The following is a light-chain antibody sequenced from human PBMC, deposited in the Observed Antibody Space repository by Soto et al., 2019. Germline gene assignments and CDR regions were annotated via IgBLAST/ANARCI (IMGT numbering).Light chain of an antibody. CDR3: SSYASSSSPSVV. V-gene: IGLV2-14*01. CDR1: SSDVGGYNY. Sequence: QSVLTQPASVSGSPGQSITISCTGTSSDVGGYNYVSWYQQHPGMAPKLMIYAVSNRPSGVSNRFSGSKSGNTASVTISGLEAEDEAHYYCSSYASSSSPSVVFGGGTKVTVL. J-gene: IGLJ2*01. CDR2: AVS.